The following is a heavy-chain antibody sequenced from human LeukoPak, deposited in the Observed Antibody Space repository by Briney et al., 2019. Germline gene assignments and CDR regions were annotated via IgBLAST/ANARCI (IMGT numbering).Heavy chain of an antibody. D-gene: IGHD2-2*02. J-gene: IGHJ4*02. CDR2: ISYDGSNK. CDR3: AKTEYQLLYGDY. V-gene: IGHV3-30-3*02. CDR1: GFTFSSYA. Sequence: GGSLRLSCAASGFTFSSYAMHWVRQAPGKGLEWGAVISYDGSNKYYADSVKGRFTISRDNSKNTLYLQMNSLRAEDTAVYYCAKTEYQLLYGDYWGQGTLVTVSS.